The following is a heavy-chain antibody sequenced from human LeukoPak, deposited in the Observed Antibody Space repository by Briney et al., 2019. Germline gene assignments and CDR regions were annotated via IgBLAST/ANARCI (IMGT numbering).Heavy chain of an antibody. V-gene: IGHV3-30*19. D-gene: IGHD3-9*01. CDR2: ISYDGSNK. CDR1: GFTFSSYG. Sequence: QPGGSLRLSCAASGFTFSSYGMHWVRQAPGKGLEWVAVISYDGSNKYYADSVKGRFTISRDNSKNTLYLQMNSLRAEDTAVYYCAKDYYDILTGQPDYWGQGTLVTVSS. CDR3: AKDYYDILTGQPDY. J-gene: IGHJ4*02.